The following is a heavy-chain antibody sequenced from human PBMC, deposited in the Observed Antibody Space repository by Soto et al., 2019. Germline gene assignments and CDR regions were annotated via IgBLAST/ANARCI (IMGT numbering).Heavy chain of an antibody. J-gene: IGHJ4*02. CDR3: ARDRTGYSYGYIGY. Sequence: QVPLMQSGVDMKKPGASVKVSCKASGYNFLSFGISWVRQAPGQGLEWMGWISPYNGNTNYAQKLQDRVTMTTDTSTSTAYMELRSLRSDDTAVYFCARDRTGYSYGYIGYWGQGTLVTVSS. D-gene: IGHD5-18*01. CDR1: GYNFLSFG. CDR2: ISPYNGNT. V-gene: IGHV1-18*01.